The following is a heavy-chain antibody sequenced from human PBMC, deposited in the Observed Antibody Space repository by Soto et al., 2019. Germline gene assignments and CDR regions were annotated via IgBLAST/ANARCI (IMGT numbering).Heavy chain of an antibody. Sequence: DVQLLESGGGLVQPGGSLRLSCAASGFTFSSYAMSWVRQAPGKGLEWVSAISGSGGSTYYADSVKGRFTISRDNSKNTLYLQMNSLRAEDTAVYYCAKDGKASRWNYEDLYYYYGMDVWGQGTTVTVSS. CDR1: GFTFSSYA. CDR2: ISGSGGST. J-gene: IGHJ6*02. CDR3: AKDGKASRWNYEDLYYYYGMDV. V-gene: IGHV3-23*01. D-gene: IGHD1-7*01.